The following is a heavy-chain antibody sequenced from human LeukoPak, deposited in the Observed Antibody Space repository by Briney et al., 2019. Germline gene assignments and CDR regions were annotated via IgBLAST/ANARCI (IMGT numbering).Heavy chain of an antibody. D-gene: IGHD3-22*01. Sequence: GRSLRLSCAASGFTFDDYAMHWVRQAPGKGLEWVSGISWNSGSIGYAESVKGRFTIYRDDAKNYLYLQMNSLRAEDKALYYCAKDRDYYDSSGYWYYFDYWGQGTLVTVSS. V-gene: IGHV3-9*01. J-gene: IGHJ4*02. CDR1: GFTFDDYA. CDR2: ISWNSGSI. CDR3: AKDRDYYDSSGYWYYFDY.